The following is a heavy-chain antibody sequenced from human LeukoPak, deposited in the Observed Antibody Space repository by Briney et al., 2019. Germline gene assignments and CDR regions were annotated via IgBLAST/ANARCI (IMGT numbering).Heavy chain of an antibody. J-gene: IGHJ4*02. CDR1: GFTFSSCA. V-gene: IGHV3-30-3*01. D-gene: IGHD3-3*01. CDR3: AKDVNYDFWSGSTDLGFYFDY. Sequence: GGSLRLSCAASGFTFSSCAMHWVRQAPGKGLEWVAVISYDGSNKYYADSVKGRFTISRDNAKNSLYLQMNSLRAEDTALYYCAKDVNYDFWSGSTDLGFYFDYWGQGTLVTVSS. CDR2: ISYDGSNK.